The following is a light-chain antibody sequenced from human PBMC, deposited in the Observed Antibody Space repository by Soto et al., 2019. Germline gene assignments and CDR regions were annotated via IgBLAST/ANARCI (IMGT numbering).Light chain of an antibody. V-gene: IGKV3-11*01. J-gene: IGKJ4*01. CDR2: DAS. Sequence: EIVLTQSPVTLSLSPGERATLSCRASQSVSSYLAWNQQKPGQAPTFLIYDASNRATDIPAKFSGTGSGTDFTLTISSLEPEDFAVYYCQQRSNWPPTLTFGGGTKVEIK. CDR3: QQRSNWPPTLT. CDR1: QSVSSY.